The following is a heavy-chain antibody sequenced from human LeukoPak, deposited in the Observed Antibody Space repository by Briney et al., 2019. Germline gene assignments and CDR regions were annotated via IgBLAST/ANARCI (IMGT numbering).Heavy chain of an antibody. V-gene: IGHV3-9*03. Sequence: PGRSLRLSCAASGFTFDDYAMHWVRQAPGKGLEWVSGISWNSGSIGYADSVKGRFTISRDNAKNSLYLQMNSLRAEDMALYYCAKDVRSGYYSGAFDIWGQGTMVTVSS. D-gene: IGHD3-22*01. CDR2: ISWNSGSI. CDR1: GFTFDDYA. J-gene: IGHJ3*02. CDR3: AKDVRSGYYSGAFDI.